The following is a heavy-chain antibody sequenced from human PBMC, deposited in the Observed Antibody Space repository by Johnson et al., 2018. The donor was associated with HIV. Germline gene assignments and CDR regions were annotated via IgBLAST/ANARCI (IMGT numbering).Heavy chain of an antibody. V-gene: IGHV3-30*03. CDR2: ISPDGNKK. CDR1: GFTFSTFG. J-gene: IGHJ3*02. D-gene: IGHD3-3*01. CDR3: ATTRWSDTDPFDI. Sequence: QVQLVESGGGVVQPGRSLRLSCAASGFTFSTFGMHWVRQAPGKGLEWVAFISPDGNKKYYADFLKGRFTISRKNSKNTLYLQMKSLRAEETSVYYCATTRWSDTDPFDIWCQGTMFTVSS.